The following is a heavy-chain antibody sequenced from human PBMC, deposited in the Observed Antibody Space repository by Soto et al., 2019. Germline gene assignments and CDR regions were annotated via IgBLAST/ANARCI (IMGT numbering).Heavy chain of an antibody. CDR2: IYYSGST. J-gene: IGHJ5*02. CDR3: AREKNVLRFLEWSPRPGNWIDP. CDR1: GGSISSGGYY. Sequence: SETLSLTCTVSGGSISSGGYYWSWIRQHPGKGLEWIGYIYYSGSTYYNPSLKSRVTISVDTSKNQFSLKLSSVTAADTAVYYCAREKNVLRFLEWSPRPGNWIDPWGQGTLVTVSS. D-gene: IGHD3-3*01. V-gene: IGHV4-31*03.